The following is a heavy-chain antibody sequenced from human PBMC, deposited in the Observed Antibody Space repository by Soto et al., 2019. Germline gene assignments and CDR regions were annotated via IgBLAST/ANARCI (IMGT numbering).Heavy chain of an antibody. D-gene: IGHD1-7*01. J-gene: IGHJ4*02. Sequence: SGPTLVNPTETLTLTCTFSGFSLSTSGVGVGWIRQPPGKALEGLVIIYWDDDKRYSPSLRGRLTITKDTSKNQVVLTMTNVDPEDTATYFCAHRRIGVSQWNYGDFDYWGQGILVTVSS. CDR2: IYWDDDK. CDR1: GFSLSTSGVG. CDR3: AHRRIGVSQWNYGDFDY. V-gene: IGHV2-5*02.